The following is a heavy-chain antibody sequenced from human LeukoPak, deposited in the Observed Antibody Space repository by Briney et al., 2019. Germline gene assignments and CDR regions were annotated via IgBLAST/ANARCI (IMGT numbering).Heavy chain of an antibody. CDR3: ARARYYYDSGSYYWFDP. J-gene: IGHJ5*02. CDR1: GYTFTGYY. CDR2: MNPNSGGT. Sequence: ASVKVSCKASGYTFTGYYMHWVRQAPGQGLEWMGWMNPNSGGTNYAQKFQGRVTMTRDTSISTAYMALSRLRSDDTAVYYCARARYYYDSGSYYWFDPRGQGTLVTVSS. V-gene: IGHV1-2*02. D-gene: IGHD3-10*01.